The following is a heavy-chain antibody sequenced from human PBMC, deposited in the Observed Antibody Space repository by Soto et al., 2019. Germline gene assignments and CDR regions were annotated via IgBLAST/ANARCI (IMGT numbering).Heavy chain of an antibody. V-gene: IGHV3-48*02. CDR3: ASFGLDV. Sequence: EVQLVESGGGLVQPGGSLRLSCAASGFTFSSYSMNWVRQAPGKGLEWGSYISSSSSTIYYADSVKCRFTITRDNAKNSLYLQRNSLRDEETAVYYCASFGLDVWGKWTTVTASS. CDR1: GFTFSSYS. D-gene: IGHD3-10*01. CDR2: ISSSSSTI. J-gene: IGHJ6*04.